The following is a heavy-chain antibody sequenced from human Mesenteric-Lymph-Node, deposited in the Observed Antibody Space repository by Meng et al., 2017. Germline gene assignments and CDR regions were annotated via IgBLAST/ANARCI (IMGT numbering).Heavy chain of an antibody. CDR1: GFTFSSYA. CDR3: ASHETPGYSSGWSSFDY. V-gene: IGHV3-33*08. D-gene: IGHD6-19*01. CDR2: IWYDGSNK. J-gene: IGHJ4*02. Sequence: GGSLRLSCAASGFTFSSYAMHWVRQAPGKGLEWVAVIWYDGSNKYYADSVKGRFTISGDNSKNTLYLQMNSLRAEDTAVYYCASHETPGYSSGWSSFDYWGQGTLVTVSS.